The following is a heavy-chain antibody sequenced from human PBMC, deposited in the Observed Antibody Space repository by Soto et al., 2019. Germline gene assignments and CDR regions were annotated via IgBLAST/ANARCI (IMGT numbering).Heavy chain of an antibody. CDR1: GGSISSGDYY. Sequence: SETLSLTCTVSGGSISSGDYYRSWIRQPPGKGLEWIGYIYYSGSTYYNPSLKSRVTISVDTSKNQFSLKLSSVTAADTAVYYCASQQYYYDSSGYYFVDYWGQGTLVTVSS. J-gene: IGHJ4*02. CDR3: ASQQYYYDSSGYYFVDY. CDR2: IYYSGST. V-gene: IGHV4-30-4*01. D-gene: IGHD3-22*01.